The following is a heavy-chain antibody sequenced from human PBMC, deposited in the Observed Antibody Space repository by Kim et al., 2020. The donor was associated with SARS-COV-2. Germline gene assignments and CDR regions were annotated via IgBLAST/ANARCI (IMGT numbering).Heavy chain of an antibody. CDR2: IYYSGST. J-gene: IGHJ6*02. D-gene: IGHD3-10*01. V-gene: IGHV4-31*03. Sequence: SETLSLTCTVSGGSISSGGYYWSWIRQHPGKGLEWIGYIYYSGSTYYNPSLKSRVTISVDTSKNQFSLKLSSVTAADTAVYYGARVSISGNPLYYYYGMDVWGQGTTVTVSS. CDR3: ARVSISGNPLYYYYGMDV. CDR1: GGSISSGGYY.